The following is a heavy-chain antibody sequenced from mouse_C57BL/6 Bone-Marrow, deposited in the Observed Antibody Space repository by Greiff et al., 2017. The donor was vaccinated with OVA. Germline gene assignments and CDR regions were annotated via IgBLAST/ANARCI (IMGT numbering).Heavy chain of an antibody. J-gene: IGHJ3*01. CDR1: GFSLTSYG. CDR2: IWSGGST. D-gene: IGHD2-12*01. Sequence: QVQLQQSGPGLVQPSQSLSITCTVSGFSLTSYGVHWVRQSPGKGLEWLGVIWSGGSTDYNAAFISRLSISKDNSKSQVFFKMNSLQADDTAIYYCARLRRGRFAYWGQGTLVTVSA. V-gene: IGHV2-2*01. CDR3: ARLRRGRFAY.